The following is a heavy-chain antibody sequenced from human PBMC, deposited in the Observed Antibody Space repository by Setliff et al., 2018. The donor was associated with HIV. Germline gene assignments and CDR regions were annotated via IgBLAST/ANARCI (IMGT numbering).Heavy chain of an antibody. J-gene: IGHJ3*02. V-gene: IGHV4-31*03. CDR1: GVSISGGGYY. Sequence: SETLSLTCTVSGVSISGGGYYWSWIRQHPGKGLDWIGNINYIGNTNYNPSLKSRVTISIDTSKNQFSLKLSSVTAADTAIYYCGRVPRITTLRNAFDIWGQGTMVTVSS. D-gene: IGHD3-3*01. CDR3: GRVPRITTLRNAFDI. CDR2: INYIGNT.